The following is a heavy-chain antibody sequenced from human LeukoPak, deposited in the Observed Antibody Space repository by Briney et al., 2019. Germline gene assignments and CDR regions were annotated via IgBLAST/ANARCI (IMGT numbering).Heavy chain of an antibody. CDR3: ARSVVGGSAIGY. D-gene: IGHD1-26*01. Sequence: SETLSLTCTVSGDSIRHSSYYWSWIRQPPGKGLEWIGYIYYSGSTNYNPSLKSRVTISVDTSKNQLSLKLSSVTAADTAVFYCARSVVGGSAIGYWGQGTLVTVSS. J-gene: IGHJ4*02. CDR1: GDSIRHSSYY. V-gene: IGHV4-59*01. CDR2: IYYSGST.